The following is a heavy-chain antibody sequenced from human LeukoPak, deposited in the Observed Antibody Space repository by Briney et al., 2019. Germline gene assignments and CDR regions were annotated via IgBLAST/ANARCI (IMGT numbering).Heavy chain of an antibody. Sequence: ASVKVSCKASGYTLTGYYMHWVRQAPGQGLEWMGWINPNSGGTNYAQKFQGRVTMTRDTSISTAYMELSRLRSDDTAVYYCARARGYSYGFNYYMDVWGKGTTVTVSS. J-gene: IGHJ6*03. CDR1: GYTLTGYY. V-gene: IGHV1-2*02. CDR2: INPNSGGT. D-gene: IGHD5-18*01. CDR3: ARARGYSYGFNYYMDV.